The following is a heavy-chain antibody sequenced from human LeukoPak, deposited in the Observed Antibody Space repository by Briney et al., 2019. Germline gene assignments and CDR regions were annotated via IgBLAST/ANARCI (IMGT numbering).Heavy chain of an antibody. J-gene: IGHJ4*02. Sequence: SQTLSLTCTVSGGSISSAGYHWSWIRQHPGQGLEWIGYIHKTGTTYYNPSLKSRLTISVDTSKNQFSLKLSSVTAADTAVYYCASQVDPVGYCSGDFCYSFDYWGQGTLVTVSS. CDR1: GGSISSAGYH. V-gene: IGHV4-31*03. D-gene: IGHD2-15*01. CDR3: ASQVDPVGYCSGDFCYSFDY. CDR2: IHKTGTT.